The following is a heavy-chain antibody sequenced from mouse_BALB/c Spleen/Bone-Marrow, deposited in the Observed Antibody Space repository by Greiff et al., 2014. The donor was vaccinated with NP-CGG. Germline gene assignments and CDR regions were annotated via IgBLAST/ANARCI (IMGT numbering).Heavy chain of an antibody. CDR2: INPSNGGT. J-gene: IGHJ2*01. D-gene: IGHD4-1*01. V-gene: IGHV1S81*02. Sequence: QVQLQQSGAELVKPGASVKLSCKASGYTFTSYYMYWVKQRPGQGLEWIGEINPSNGGTNFNEKFKSRATLTVDKSSSTAYMQLSSLTSEDSAVYYCTRGRTWDFDYWGQGPTLTVSS. CDR3: TRGRTWDFDY. CDR1: GYTFTSYY.